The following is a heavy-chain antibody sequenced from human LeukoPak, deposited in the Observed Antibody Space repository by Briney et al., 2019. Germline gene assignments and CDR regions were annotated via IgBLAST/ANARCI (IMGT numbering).Heavy chain of an antibody. V-gene: IGHV1-69*13. J-gene: IGHJ4*02. D-gene: IGHD4-17*01. CDR2: IIPIFGTA. CDR1: GGTFSSYA. Sequence: GASVKVSCKASGGTFSSYAISWVRQAPGQGLEWMGGIIPIFGTANYAQKFQGRVTITADESTSTAYMELSSLRSEDTAVYYCARAHYYGDYESRFDYWGQGTLVTVSS. CDR3: ARAHYYGDYESRFDY.